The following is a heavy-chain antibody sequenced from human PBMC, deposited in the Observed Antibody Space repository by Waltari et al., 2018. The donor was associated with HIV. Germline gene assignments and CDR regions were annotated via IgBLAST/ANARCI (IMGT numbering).Heavy chain of an antibody. V-gene: IGHV3-66*01. Sequence: EVQLVESGGDLLQTGGPVVLSAVASGLHVGSHCTSWVRQAPGKGLEWVSVIYSGGSTYYADSVKGRFTISRDNSKNTLYLQMNSLRAEDTAVYYCASIAYCGGDCYPRGMDVWGQGTTVTVSS. CDR3: ASIAYCGGDCYPRGMDV. CDR2: IYSGGST. D-gene: IGHD2-21*02. CDR1: GLHVGSHC. J-gene: IGHJ6*02.